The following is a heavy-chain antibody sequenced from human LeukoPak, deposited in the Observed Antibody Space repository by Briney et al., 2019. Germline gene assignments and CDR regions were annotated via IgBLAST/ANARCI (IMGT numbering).Heavy chain of an antibody. CDR1: GDSISSGGYY. J-gene: IGHJ3*02. V-gene: IGHV4-31*03. D-gene: IGHD3-10*01. CDR2: IYYSGST. CDR3: ARVEGSWAFDI. Sequence: SQTLSLTCTVSGDSISSGGYYWNWIRQQPGKGLEWIGYIYYSGSTYYNPSLKSRVSMSVDTSKDHFSLKLSSVTAADTAVYYCARVEGSWAFDICGQGTMVTVSS.